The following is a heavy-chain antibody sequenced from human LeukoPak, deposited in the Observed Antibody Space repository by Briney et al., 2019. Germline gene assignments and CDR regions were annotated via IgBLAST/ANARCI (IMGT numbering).Heavy chain of an antibody. J-gene: IGHJ6*03. V-gene: IGHV4-4*09. CDR1: GGSISSYY. CDR2: IYTSGST. D-gene: IGHD3-3*01. CDR3: ARVPQRSGPYYYYYMDV. Sequence: SETLSFTCTVSGGSISSYYWSWIRQPPGKGLEWIGYIYTSGSTNYNPSLKSRVTISVDTSKNQFSLKLSSVTAADTAVYYCARVPQRSGPYYYYYMDVWGKGTTVTVSS.